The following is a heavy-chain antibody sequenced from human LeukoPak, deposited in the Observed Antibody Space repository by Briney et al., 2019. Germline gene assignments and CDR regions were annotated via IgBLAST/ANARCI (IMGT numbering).Heavy chain of an antibody. V-gene: IGHV3-23*01. D-gene: IGHD3-10*01. J-gene: IGHJ3*02. CDR3: AKAYGSGSYYMTYAFDI. Sequence: PGGSLRLSCAASGFTVSSNYMSWVRQAPGKGLEWVSVISGSGGSTYYADSVKGRFTIPRDNSKNTLYLQMNSLRAEDTAVYYCAKAYGSGSYYMTYAFDIWGQGTMVTVSS. CDR2: ISGSGGST. CDR1: GFTVSSNY.